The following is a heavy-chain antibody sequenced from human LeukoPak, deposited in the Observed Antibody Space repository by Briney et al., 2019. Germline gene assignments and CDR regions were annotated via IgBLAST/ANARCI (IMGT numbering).Heavy chain of an antibody. V-gene: IGHV3-48*04. D-gene: IGHD2-15*01. CDR2: ISSSSSTI. Sequence: GGSLRLSCAASGFTFSSYSMNWVRQAPGKGLEWVSYISSSSSTIYYADSVKGRFTISRDNAKNSLYLQMNSLRAEDTAVYYCARDRRSIVVVVAAMGGPFDYWGQGTLVTVSS. CDR3: ARDRRSIVVVVAAMGGPFDY. CDR1: GFTFSSYS. J-gene: IGHJ4*02.